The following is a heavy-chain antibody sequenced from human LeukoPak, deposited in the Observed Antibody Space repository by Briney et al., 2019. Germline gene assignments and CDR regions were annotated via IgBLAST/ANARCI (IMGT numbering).Heavy chain of an antibody. CDR1: GGSISSSSYY. Sequence: PSETLSPTCTVSGGSISSSSYYWGWIRQPPGKGLEWIGSIYYSGSTYYNPSLKSRVTISVDTSKNQFSLKLSSVTAADTAVYYCARQVWGYYDSSGYQPLFDYWGQGTLVTVAS. D-gene: IGHD3-22*01. J-gene: IGHJ4*02. CDR3: ARQVWGYYDSSGYQPLFDY. V-gene: IGHV4-39*01. CDR2: IYYSGST.